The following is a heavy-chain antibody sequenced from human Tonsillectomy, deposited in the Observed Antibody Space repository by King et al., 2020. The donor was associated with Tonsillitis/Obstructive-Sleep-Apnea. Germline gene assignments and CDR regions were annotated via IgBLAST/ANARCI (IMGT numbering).Heavy chain of an antibody. CDR3: ARVGYDFWSGSHTYYYYYYMDV. Sequence: QLVQSGSELKKPGASLKVSCKASGYTFTSYAMNWVRQAPGQGLEWMGWSNTNTGNPKYAQGFTGRFVFSLDTAVSTAYLQISSLKAEDTAVYYCARVGYDFWSGSHTYYYYYYMDVWGKGTTVTVSS. D-gene: IGHD3-3*01. J-gene: IGHJ6*03. CDR2: SNTNTGNP. V-gene: IGHV7-4-1*02. CDR1: GYTFTSYA.